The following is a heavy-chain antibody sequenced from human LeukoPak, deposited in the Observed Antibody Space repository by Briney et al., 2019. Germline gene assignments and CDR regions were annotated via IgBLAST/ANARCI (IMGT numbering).Heavy chain of an antibody. CDR2: TYYSGST. Sequence: SETLSLTCTVSGGSISSSSYYWGWIRQPPGKGLEWIGSTYYSGSTYYNPSLKSRVTISVDTSKNQFSLKLSSVTAADTAVYYCARDPVYDILTGYHRYYYYMDVWGKGTTVTVSS. CDR1: GGSISSSSYY. CDR3: ARDPVYDILTGYHRYYYYMDV. V-gene: IGHV4-39*02. D-gene: IGHD3-9*01. J-gene: IGHJ6*03.